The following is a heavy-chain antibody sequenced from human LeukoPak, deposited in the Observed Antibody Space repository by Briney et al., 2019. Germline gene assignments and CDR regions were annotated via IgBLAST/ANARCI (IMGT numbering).Heavy chain of an antibody. D-gene: IGHD3-22*01. CDR1: GGSFSGYD. CDR3: ARGRNYYDSSGYYRSRIMDY. V-gene: IGHV4-34*01. CDR2: INHSGST. Sequence: SETLSLTCAVYGGSFSGYDWSWIRQPPGKGLEWIGEINHSGSTNYNPSLKSRVTISVDTSKNQFSLKLSSVTAADTAVYYCARGRNYYDSSGYYRSRIMDYWGQGTLVTVSS. J-gene: IGHJ4*02.